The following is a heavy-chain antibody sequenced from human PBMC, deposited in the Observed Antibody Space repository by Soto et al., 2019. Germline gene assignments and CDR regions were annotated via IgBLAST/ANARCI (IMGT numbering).Heavy chain of an antibody. J-gene: IGHJ6*02. Sequence: GESLKISCKGSGYSFTTYWIGWVRQMPGKGLEGMVIIYPGDSDTRYSPSFQGQVTISADKSINTTYLQWSSLKASDTAIYYCARQAAAGKYYYYGMDVWGQGTTVTVSS. D-gene: IGHD6-13*01. CDR2: IYPGDSDT. CDR1: GYSFTTYW. CDR3: ARQAAAGKYYYYGMDV. V-gene: IGHV5-51*01.